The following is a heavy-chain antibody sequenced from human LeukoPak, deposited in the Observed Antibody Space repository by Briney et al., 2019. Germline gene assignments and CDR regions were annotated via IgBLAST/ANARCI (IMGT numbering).Heavy chain of an antibody. Sequence: GASVKASCKASGYTFTTYDINWVRQATGQGLEWMGWMNPSSGNTGYAQKVQGRVTMTRDTSISTAYMELSSLRSEDTAVYYCARGRSSWYGANNWFDPWGQGTLVTVSS. CDR1: GYTFTTYD. CDR3: ARGRSSWYGANNWFDP. CDR2: MNPSSGNT. J-gene: IGHJ5*02. D-gene: IGHD6-13*01. V-gene: IGHV1-8*01.